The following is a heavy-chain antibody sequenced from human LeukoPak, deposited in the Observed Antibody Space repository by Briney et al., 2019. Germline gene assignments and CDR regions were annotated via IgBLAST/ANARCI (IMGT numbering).Heavy chain of an antibody. V-gene: IGHV3-21*01. CDR2: ISSSSSYI. D-gene: IGHD3-22*01. CDR3: ARHYYDSRAFDY. J-gene: IGHJ4*02. Sequence: GGSLRLSCAASGFTFSSYAMNWVRQAPGKGLEWVSSISSSSSYIYYADSVKGRFTISRDNAKNSLYLQMNSLRAEDTAVYYCARHYYDSRAFDYWGQGTLVTVSS. CDR1: GFTFSSYA.